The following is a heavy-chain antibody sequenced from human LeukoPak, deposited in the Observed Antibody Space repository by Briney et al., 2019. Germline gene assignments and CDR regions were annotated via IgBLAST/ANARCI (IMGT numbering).Heavy chain of an antibody. V-gene: IGHV4-34*01. Sequence: SETLSLTCAVYGGSFSGYYWSWIRQPPGKGLEWIEEINHSGSTNYNPSLKSRVTISVDTSKNQFSLNLSSVTAADTAVYSCARPEYYYGSGTDYWGQGTLVTVSS. J-gene: IGHJ4*02. D-gene: IGHD3-10*01. CDR3: ARPEYYYGSGTDY. CDR1: GGSFSGYY. CDR2: INHSGST.